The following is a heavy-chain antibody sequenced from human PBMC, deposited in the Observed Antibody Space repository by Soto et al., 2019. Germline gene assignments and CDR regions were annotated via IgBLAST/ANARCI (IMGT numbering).Heavy chain of an antibody. CDR3: ARTTGYSSGWYGY. CDR2: ISGSGSNT. CDR1: GFTFSSYA. D-gene: IGHD6-19*01. Sequence: GGSLRLSCAASGFTFSSYAMSWVRQAPGKGLEWVSGISGSGSNTYYPDSVKGRFTVSRDNSKNTLYLQMNSLRAEDTAVYYCARTTGYSSGWYGYWGQGTLVTVSS. V-gene: IGHV3-23*01. J-gene: IGHJ4*02.